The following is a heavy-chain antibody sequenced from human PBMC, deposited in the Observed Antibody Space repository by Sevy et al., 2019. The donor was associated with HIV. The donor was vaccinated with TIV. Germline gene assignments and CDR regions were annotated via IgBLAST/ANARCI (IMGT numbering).Heavy chain of an antibody. CDR2: ISGSGGTT. CDR3: AKSLATIRDDDAFDI. J-gene: IGHJ3*02. Sequence: GGSLRLSCAASGFSFSNYGMSCVRQASGKGLEWVSGISGSGGTTYYADSVKGRFTISRDNSKNTLYLQMNSLRDEDTAVYYCAKSLATIRDDDAFDIWGQGTVVTVSS. CDR1: GFSFSNYG. D-gene: IGHD3-3*02. V-gene: IGHV3-23*01.